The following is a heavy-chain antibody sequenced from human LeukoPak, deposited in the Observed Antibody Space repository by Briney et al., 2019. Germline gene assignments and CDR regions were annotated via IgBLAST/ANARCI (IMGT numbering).Heavy chain of an antibody. J-gene: IGHJ3*02. CDR1: GGSISSYY. CDR2: IYYSGST. CDR3: ARDRIGYCSGGSCIGSAFFDI. V-gene: IGHV4-59*01. D-gene: IGHD2-15*01. Sequence: SETLSLACTGSGGSISSYYWSWIRQPPGKGLEWIGYIYYSGSTNYNPSLKSRVTISVDTSKNQFSLKLSSVTAADTAVYYCARDRIGYCSGGSCIGSAFFDIWGQGTMVTVSS.